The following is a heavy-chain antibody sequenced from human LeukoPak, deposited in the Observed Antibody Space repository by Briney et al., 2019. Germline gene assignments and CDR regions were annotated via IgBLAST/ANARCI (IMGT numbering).Heavy chain of an antibody. D-gene: IGHD3-10*01. CDR1: GGTFSSYA. CDR3: ARDRLYYGSGSYYNY. CDR2: INPSGGST. V-gene: IGHV1-46*01. Sequence: WASVKVSCKASGGTFSSYAISWVRQAPGQGLEWMGIINPSGGSTSYAQKFQGRVTMTRDTSTSTVYMELSSLRSEDTAVYYCARDRLYYGSGSYYNYWGQGTLVTVSS. J-gene: IGHJ4*02.